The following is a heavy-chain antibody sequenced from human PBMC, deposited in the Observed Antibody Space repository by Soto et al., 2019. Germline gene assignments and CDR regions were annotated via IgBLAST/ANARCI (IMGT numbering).Heavy chain of an antibody. V-gene: IGHV4-34*01. CDR3: ARAYGFWSGRLLFYFDY. CDR2: INHSGST. D-gene: IGHD3-3*01. J-gene: IGHJ4*02. CDR1: GGSISGNNYS. Sequence: TSETLSLTCAVSGGSISGNNYSWSWLPPPPGQGLEWIGEINHSGSTNYNPSLKSRVTISVDTSKNQFSLKLSSVTAADTAVYYCARAYGFWSGRLLFYFDYWGQGTLVTVSS.